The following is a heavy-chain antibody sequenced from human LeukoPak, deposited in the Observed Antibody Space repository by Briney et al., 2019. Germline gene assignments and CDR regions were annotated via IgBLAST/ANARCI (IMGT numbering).Heavy chain of an antibody. V-gene: IGHV4-38-2*02. CDR1: GYSISSGYY. D-gene: IGHD5-18*01. CDR3: ARTEESGYSYGYFGYYYYMDV. Sequence: SETLSLTCSVSGYSISSGYYWGWIRQSPGKGLQWIGNIYHSGSTYYNPSLKSRVTISVDTSKNQFSLKLSSVTAADTAVYYCARTEESGYSYGYFGYYYYMDVWGKGTTVTVSS. J-gene: IGHJ6*03. CDR2: IYHSGST.